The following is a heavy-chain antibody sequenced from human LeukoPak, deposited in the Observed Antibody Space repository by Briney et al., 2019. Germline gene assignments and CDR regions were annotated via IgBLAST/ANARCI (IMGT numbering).Heavy chain of an antibody. J-gene: IGHJ4*02. D-gene: IGHD6-13*01. V-gene: IGHV3-13*01. CDR1: GFTFSSYD. CDR2: IGTAGDT. CDR3: ARGSLAAAGLLAY. Sequence: PRGSLRLSCAASGFTFSSYDMHWVRQAPRKGLEWVSAIGTAGDTYYPGSVKGRFTISRENAKNSLYLQMNSLRAGDTAVYYCARGSLAAAGLLAYWGQGTLVTVSS.